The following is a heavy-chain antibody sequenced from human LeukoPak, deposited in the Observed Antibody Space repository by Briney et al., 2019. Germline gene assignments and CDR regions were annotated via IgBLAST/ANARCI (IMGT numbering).Heavy chain of an antibody. V-gene: IGHV3-11*06. D-gene: IGHD3-10*01. CDR1: GFTFSDYY. J-gene: IGHJ4*02. Sequence: GGSLRLSCAASGFTFSDYYMSWIRQAPGKGLEWVSYISSSSSYTNYADSVKGRFTISRDNAKNSLYLQMNSLRAEDTAVYYCARDFPVLLWFGELLGRRVFDYWGQGTLVTVSS. CDR2: ISSSSSYT. CDR3: ARDFPVLLWFGELLGRRVFDY.